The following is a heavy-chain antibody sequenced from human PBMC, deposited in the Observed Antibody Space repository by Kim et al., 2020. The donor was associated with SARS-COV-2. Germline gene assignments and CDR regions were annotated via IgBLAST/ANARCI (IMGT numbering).Heavy chain of an antibody. CDR2: IYYRGST. Sequence: SETLSLTCTVSGGSINSGDYYWAWIRQSPGKGLEWIANIYYRGSTFYNPSLKNRVSISLDPSKNQFSLKLASVTAADTAVYFCARAPWVPSRFDYWGQGTLVTVSS. J-gene: IGHJ4*02. CDR1: GGSINSGDYY. CDR3: ARAPWVPSRFDY. V-gene: IGHV4-30-4*08.